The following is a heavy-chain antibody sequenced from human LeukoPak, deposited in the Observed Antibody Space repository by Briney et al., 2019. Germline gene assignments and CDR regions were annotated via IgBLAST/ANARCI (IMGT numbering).Heavy chain of an antibody. CDR3: ARSPPWGLIAPYFDH. CDR2: IYNAGTT. D-gene: IGHD3-16*01. CDR1: GFSVSDFY. V-gene: IGHV3-53*01. Sequence: TGGSLRLSCVASGFSVSDFYMSWVRQAPGKGLEWLSIIYNAGTTYYADSVKGRFTISRDASKDTLYLQMNTLRADDTAVYYCARSPPWGLIAPYFDHWGQGSLVTVSS. J-gene: IGHJ4*02.